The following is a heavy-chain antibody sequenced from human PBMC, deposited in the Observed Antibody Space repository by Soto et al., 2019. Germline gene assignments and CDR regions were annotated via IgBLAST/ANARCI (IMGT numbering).Heavy chain of an antibody. CDR3: ATTRGIAVGGSFDH. D-gene: IGHD6-13*01. CDR2: IYRSGST. CDR1: GGSISSSSYY. Sequence: SETLSLTCTVSGGSISSSSYYWGWIRQPPGKGLEWIGSIYRSGSTYYNPSLKSRVTISVDTSKKQFSLKLSPVTAADTAIYYCATTRGIAVGGSFDHWGQGTLVTVSS. V-gene: IGHV4-39*01. J-gene: IGHJ5*02.